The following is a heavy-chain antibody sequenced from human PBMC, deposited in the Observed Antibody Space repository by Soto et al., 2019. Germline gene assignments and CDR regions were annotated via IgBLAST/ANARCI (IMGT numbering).Heavy chain of an antibody. V-gene: IGHV3-33*01. CDR1: GFTFSSYG. CDR2: IWYDGSNK. CDR3: AREGYCSSTSCPPDY. D-gene: IGHD2-2*01. J-gene: IGHJ4*02. Sequence: GGSLRLSCAASGFTFSSYGMHWFRQAPGKGLEWVAVIWYDGSNKYYADSVKGRFTISRDNSKNTLYLQMNSLRAEDTTVYYCAREGYCSSTSCPPDYWGQGTLVTVSS.